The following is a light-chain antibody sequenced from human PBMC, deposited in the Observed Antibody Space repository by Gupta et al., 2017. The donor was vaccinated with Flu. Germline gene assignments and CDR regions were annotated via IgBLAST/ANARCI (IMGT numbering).Light chain of an antibody. V-gene: IGKV3-20*01. CDR2: GAS. Sequence: EIVLTQSPGTLSLSPGERATLSCRASQSVSSSYLAWYQQKPGQAPRLLIYGASSRVTGIPERFSGSGSGTDFTLTISRLEPEDFAVYYCQQYGSSPGTFGQGTKVEIK. CDR3: QQYGSSPGT. J-gene: IGKJ1*01. CDR1: QSVSSSY.